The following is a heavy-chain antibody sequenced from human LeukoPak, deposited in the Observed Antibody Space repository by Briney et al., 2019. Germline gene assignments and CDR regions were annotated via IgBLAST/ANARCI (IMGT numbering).Heavy chain of an antibody. Sequence: SETLSLTCTVSGGSISSYFWSWIRQPPGKGLEWIGYIYYSGSTNYNPPLKSRVTISVDTSKNQFSLKLSSVTAADTAVYYCARRYSSSWYFDYWGQGTLVTVSS. CDR3: ARRYSSSWYFDY. CDR2: IYYSGST. V-gene: IGHV4-59*01. CDR1: GGSISSYF. D-gene: IGHD6-13*01. J-gene: IGHJ4*02.